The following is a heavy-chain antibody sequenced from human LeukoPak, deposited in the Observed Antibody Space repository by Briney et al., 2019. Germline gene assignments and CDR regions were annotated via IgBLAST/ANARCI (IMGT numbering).Heavy chain of an antibody. V-gene: IGHV4-39*07. CDR1: GGSLSSSSYY. J-gene: IGHJ4*02. Sequence: SETLSLTCTVSGGSLSSSSYYWGWIRQPPGRGLEWIGSIYYSGSTHYNPSLKSRVTISVDTSKNQFSLKLSSVTAADTAVYYCARDGVPVSSGWLGGFDYWGQGSLVTVSS. CDR2: IYYSGST. CDR3: ARDGVPVSSGWLGGFDY. D-gene: IGHD6-19*01.